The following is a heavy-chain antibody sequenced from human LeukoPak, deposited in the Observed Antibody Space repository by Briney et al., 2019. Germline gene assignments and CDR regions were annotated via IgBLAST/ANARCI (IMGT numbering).Heavy chain of an antibody. CDR2: IKKDGSEK. D-gene: IGHD1-7*01. Sequence: GRSLRLSCAASGFTFSSYWMSWVRQAPGKGLEWVANIKKDGSEKNYVDSVKGRFTISRDNAKNSLYLQMNSLRAEDTAVYYCARDSGNYLDAFDIWGQGTMVTVSS. J-gene: IGHJ3*02. V-gene: IGHV3-7*01. CDR3: ARDSGNYLDAFDI. CDR1: GFTFSSYW.